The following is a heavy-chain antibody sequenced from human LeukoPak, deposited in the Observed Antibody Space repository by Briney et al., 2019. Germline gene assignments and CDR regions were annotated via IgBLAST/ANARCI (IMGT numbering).Heavy chain of an antibody. Sequence: GGSLRLSCAASGFTFSDYYMSWIRQAPGKGLEWVSYISSSGSTIYYADSVKGRFTISRDNAKNSLYLQMNSLRAEDTAVYYCARVDTAMPRPHRWFDPWGQGTLVTVSS. D-gene: IGHD5-18*01. J-gene: IGHJ5*02. CDR1: GFTFSDYY. CDR3: ARVDTAMPRPHRWFDP. CDR2: ISSSGSTI. V-gene: IGHV3-11*01.